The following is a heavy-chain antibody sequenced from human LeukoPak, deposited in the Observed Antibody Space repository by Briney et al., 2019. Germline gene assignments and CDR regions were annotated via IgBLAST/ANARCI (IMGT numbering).Heavy chain of an antibody. CDR3: ARHEYSSTWYSRYFDL. CDR2: IYHSGST. V-gene: IGHV4-4*02. CDR1: GGSISSSNW. Sequence: SGTLSLTCAVSGGSISSSNWWSWVRQPPGKGLEWIGEIYHSGSTNYNPSLKSRVTISVDKSKNQFSLKLSSVTAADTAVFYCARHEYSSTWYSRYFDLWGRGTLVTVSS. D-gene: IGHD6-13*01. J-gene: IGHJ2*01.